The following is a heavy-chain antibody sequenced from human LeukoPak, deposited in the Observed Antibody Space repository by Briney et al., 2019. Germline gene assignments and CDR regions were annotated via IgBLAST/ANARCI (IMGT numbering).Heavy chain of an antibody. V-gene: IGHV4-34*01. J-gene: IGHJ5*02. CDR2: INHSGST. CDR3: ARAPGPRVRHPSVWFDP. Sequence: PSETLFLTCSVYGGSLRANYWSWIRRPPGKGLEWIGEINHSGSTNYNPSLKSRVTISVDTSKNQFSLKLSSVTAADTAVYYCARAPGPRVRHPSVWFDPWGQGTLVTVSS. CDR1: GGSLRANY. D-gene: IGHD2-8*02.